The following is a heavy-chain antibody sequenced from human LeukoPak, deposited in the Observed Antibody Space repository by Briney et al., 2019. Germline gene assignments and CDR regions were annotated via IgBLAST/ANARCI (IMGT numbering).Heavy chain of an antibody. CDR1: GFTFSTSA. Sequence: PGGSPRLSCAGSGFTFSTSAMSWVRQTPGKGLEWVSGITGSGGSTNYADSVRGRFTISRDNSKNTVYLQMNSLRAEDTAVYFCATYRGRGSPFDFWGQGTQVTVSS. J-gene: IGHJ4*02. V-gene: IGHV3-23*01. CDR2: ITGSGGST. CDR3: ATYRGRGSPFDF. D-gene: IGHD3-10*01.